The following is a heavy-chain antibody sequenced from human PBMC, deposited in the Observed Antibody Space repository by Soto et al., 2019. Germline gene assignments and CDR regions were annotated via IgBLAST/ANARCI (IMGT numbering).Heavy chain of an antibody. D-gene: IGHD3-3*01. CDR3: ASRYYDSWSGDNPPPVNKWFIP. CDR1: GGSISSSSYY. Sequence: PSETLSLPGTVSGGSISSSSYYWVWIRQPTGKGLEWIGSIYYSGRTYSIPSLMSRVTISGDTSKNQFSLKLSSVTAADTAVYYCASRYYDSWSGDNPPPVNKWFIPWYQGTLLAASS. J-gene: IGHJ5*02. V-gene: IGHV4-39*01. CDR2: IYYSGRT.